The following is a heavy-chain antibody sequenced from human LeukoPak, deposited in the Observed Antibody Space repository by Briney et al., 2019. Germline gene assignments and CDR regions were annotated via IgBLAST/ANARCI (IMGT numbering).Heavy chain of an antibody. CDR1: GFTFSSYS. J-gene: IGHJ4*02. Sequence: GGSLRLSCAASGFTFSSYSMNWVRQAPGKGLEWVAVISYDGSNKYYADSVKGRFTISRDNSKNTLYLQMNSLRAEDTAVYYCARDRKTDEDSSGWYDYWGQGTLVTVSS. V-gene: IGHV3-30*03. CDR3: ARDRKTDEDSSGWYDY. CDR2: ISYDGSNK. D-gene: IGHD6-19*01.